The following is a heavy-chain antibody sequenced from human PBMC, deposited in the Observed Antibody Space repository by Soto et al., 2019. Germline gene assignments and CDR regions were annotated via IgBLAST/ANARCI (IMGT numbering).Heavy chain of an antibody. CDR2: IRGTVYGGTT. Sequence: GGALRLSCTASGFSFGGYSMSWFRQAPGKGVEWGGFIRGTVYGGTTQYAASVKGRFTISRDDSKSIAYLQMNSLKTEDTALYYCTRQRDCSSTSCLSYYYSGMDVWGQGTPVTVSS. CDR3: TRQRDCSSTSCLSYYYSGMDV. CDR1: GFSFGGYS. D-gene: IGHD2-2*01. V-gene: IGHV3-49*03. J-gene: IGHJ6*02.